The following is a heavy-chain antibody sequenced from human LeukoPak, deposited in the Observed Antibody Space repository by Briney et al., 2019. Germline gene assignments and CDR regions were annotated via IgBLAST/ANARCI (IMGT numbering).Heavy chain of an antibody. D-gene: IGHD2-15*01. J-gene: IGHJ4*02. CDR2: ITGIGGDA. CDR1: GFTFSNYG. CDR3: AKGLKGCSGSSCYYFFDF. Sequence: GGSLRLSCAASGFTFSNYGMNWVRQAPGKGLEWVSSITGIGGDAYYADSVKGRFTISRDNSKNTLDLQMNSLRAEDTAVYYCAKGLKGCSGSSCYYFFDFWGQGALITVSS. V-gene: IGHV3-23*01.